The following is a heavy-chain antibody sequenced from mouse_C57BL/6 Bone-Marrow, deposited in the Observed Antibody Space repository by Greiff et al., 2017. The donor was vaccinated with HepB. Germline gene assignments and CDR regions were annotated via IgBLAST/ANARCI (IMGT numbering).Heavy chain of an antibody. V-gene: IGHV5-4*03. CDR1: GFTFSSYA. CDR2: ISDGGSYT. D-gene: IGHD1-1*01. CDR3: ASGYYGSRYYFDY. J-gene: IGHJ2*01. Sequence: EVNVVESGGGLVKPGGSLKLSCAASGFTFSSYAMSWARQTPEKRLEWVATISDGGSYTYYPDNVKGRFTISRDNAKNNLYLQMSHLKSEDTAMYYCASGYYGSRYYFDYWGQGTTLTVSS.